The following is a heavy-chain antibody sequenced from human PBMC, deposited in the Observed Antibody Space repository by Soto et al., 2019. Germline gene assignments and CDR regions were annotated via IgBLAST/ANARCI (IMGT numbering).Heavy chain of an antibody. CDR3: AAGLANDNHTDY. Sequence: QMQLVQSGPEVKKPGTSVKVSCKASGFTFTSSAVQWVRQARGQRLEWIGWIVVGSGNTNYAQKFQERVTITRDMSTSTAYMELSSLRSEDTAVYYCAAGLANDNHTDYWGQGTLVTVSS. CDR1: GFTFTSSA. CDR2: IVVGSGNT. D-gene: IGHD3-9*01. J-gene: IGHJ4*02. V-gene: IGHV1-58*01.